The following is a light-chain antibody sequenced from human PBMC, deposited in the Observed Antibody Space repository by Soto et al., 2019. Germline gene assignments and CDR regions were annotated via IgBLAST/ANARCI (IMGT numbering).Light chain of an antibody. Sequence: DIQMTQSPSSLSASVGDRVTITCRASQSISSYLNWYQQKPGKAPKLLIYAASSLQSGVPSRFSGSGSGTDFTLTISSLQPEDFATDYCQQSYSTPITFGQGTRLELK. J-gene: IGKJ5*01. CDR2: AAS. CDR1: QSISSY. V-gene: IGKV1-39*01. CDR3: QQSYSTPIT.